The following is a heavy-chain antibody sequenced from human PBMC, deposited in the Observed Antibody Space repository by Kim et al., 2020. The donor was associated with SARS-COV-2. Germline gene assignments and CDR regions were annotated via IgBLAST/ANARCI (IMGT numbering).Heavy chain of an antibody. J-gene: IGHJ4*02. V-gene: IGHV3-23*01. Sequence: STYYADSVKGRFTISRDNSKNTLYLQMNSLRAEDTAVYYCAKDGDTAFDYWGQGTLVTVSS. CDR2: ST. D-gene: IGHD5-18*01. CDR3: AKDGDTAFDY.